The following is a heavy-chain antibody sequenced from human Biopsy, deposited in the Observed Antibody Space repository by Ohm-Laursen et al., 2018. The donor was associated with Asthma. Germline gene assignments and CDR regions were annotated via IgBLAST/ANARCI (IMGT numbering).Heavy chain of an antibody. D-gene: IGHD4-17*01. CDR1: GAYIGSRDHH. CDR2: VFRSGTT. V-gene: IGHV4-30-4*01. J-gene: IGHJ6*02. Sequence: TLSLTWTVGGAYIGSRDHHWSWIRQSPGTGLEWIGFVFRSGTTHYNRSLERRLSISIDTTRNEFSMTLRSVTAADTAVYFCARVASYGDLYFGIDVWGPGTTVTVSS. CDR3: ARVASYGDLYFGIDV.